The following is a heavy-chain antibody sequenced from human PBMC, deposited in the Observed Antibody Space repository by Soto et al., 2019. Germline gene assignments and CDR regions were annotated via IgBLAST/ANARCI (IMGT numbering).Heavy chain of an antibody. D-gene: IGHD5-18*01. CDR2: INAGNGNT. CDR1: GYTFTSYA. CDR3: ARVVNTAMALDTYYFDY. J-gene: IGHJ4*02. Sequence: ALVKVSCKASGYTFTSYAMHWVRQAPGQRLEWMGWINAGNGNTKYSQKFQGRVTITRDTSASTAYMELSSLRSEDTAVYYCARVVNTAMALDTYYFDYWGQGTLVTVSS. V-gene: IGHV1-3*01.